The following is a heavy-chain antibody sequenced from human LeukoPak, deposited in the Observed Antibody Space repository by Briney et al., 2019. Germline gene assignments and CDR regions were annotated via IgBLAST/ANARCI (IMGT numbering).Heavy chain of an antibody. J-gene: IGHJ5*02. CDR3: ARVRPWPMNWFDP. CDR2: ISSSGSTI. CDR1: GFTFSDYY. V-gene: IGHV3-11*01. D-gene: IGHD5-24*01. Sequence: PGGSLRLSCAASGFTFSDYYMSWIRQAPGKGLEWVSYISSSGSTIYYADSVKGRFTISRDNAKNSLYLQMNSLRAEDTAVYYCARVRPWPMNWFDPWGQGTLVTVSS.